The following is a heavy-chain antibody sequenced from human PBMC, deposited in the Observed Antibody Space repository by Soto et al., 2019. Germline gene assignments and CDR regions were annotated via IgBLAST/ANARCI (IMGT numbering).Heavy chain of an antibody. J-gene: IGHJ4*02. V-gene: IGHV3-48*03. CDR1: GFTFSSYE. CDR3: ANSVYGDYGGATDY. D-gene: IGHD4-17*01. Sequence: EVQLVESGGGLVQPGGSLRLSCAASGFTFSSYEMNWVRQAPGKGLEWVSYISSSGSTIYYADSVKGRFTISRDNAKNSLYRQMNSLRAEYTAVYYCANSVYGDYGGATDYCGQGTLVTVSS. CDR2: ISSSGSTI.